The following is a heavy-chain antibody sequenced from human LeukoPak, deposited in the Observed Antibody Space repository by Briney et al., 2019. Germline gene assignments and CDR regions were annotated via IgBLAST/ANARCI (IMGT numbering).Heavy chain of an antibody. CDR1: GGSISSSSYS. CDR3: ARVHDPPVFDY. Sequence: RSSETLSLTCTVSGGSISSSSYSWGWIRQPPGKGLEWIGSIYYSGTTYYNPSLKSRVTISVDTSKIQFSLKLSSVTAADTAVYYCARVHDPPVFDYWGQGTLVTVSS. J-gene: IGHJ4*02. V-gene: IGHV4-39*01. CDR2: IYYSGTT.